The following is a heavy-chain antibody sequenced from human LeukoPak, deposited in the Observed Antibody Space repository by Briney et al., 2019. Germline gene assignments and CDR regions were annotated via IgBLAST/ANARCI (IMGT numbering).Heavy chain of an antibody. CDR2: IYYSGST. CDR3: ARYTTYYYDSSGYPTYAFDI. Sequence: SETLSLTCAVYGGSFSGYYWGWIRQPPGKGLEWIGSIYYSGSTYYNPSLKSRVTISVDTSKNQFSLKLSSVTAADTAVYYCARYTTYYYDSSGYPTYAFDIWGQGTMVTVSS. D-gene: IGHD3-22*01. V-gene: IGHV4-39*01. J-gene: IGHJ3*02. CDR1: GGSFSGYY.